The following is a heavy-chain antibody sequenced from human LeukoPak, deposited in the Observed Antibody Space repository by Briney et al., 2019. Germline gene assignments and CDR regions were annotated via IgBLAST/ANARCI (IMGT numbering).Heavy chain of an antibody. V-gene: IGHV4-59*01. CDR3: ARWAGFSNALEI. Sequence: PSETLTLTCTVSGFTFSSDYRAWIRQPPGKGLEWVGHINYSGSTNFTPALRSRVTISVDRPSNQFSLRLNSETAANTAVYFFARWAGFSNALEIWGQGTMGIVSS. D-gene: IGHD6-19*01. CDR2: INYSGST. J-gene: IGHJ3*02. CDR1: GFTFSSDY.